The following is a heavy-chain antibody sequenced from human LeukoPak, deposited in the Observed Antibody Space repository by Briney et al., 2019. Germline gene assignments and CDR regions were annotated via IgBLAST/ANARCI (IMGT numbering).Heavy chain of an antibody. CDR3: ARGGSTDSIHSCGGNCYFLDY. CDR2: INPNTGAT. J-gene: IGHJ4*02. CDR1: GYSFTGTY. D-gene: IGHD2-21*02. Sequence: ASVRVSCKASGYSFTGTYLHWVRQAPGQGPEWLRWINPNTGATNYAESFRGRVTMTRDTSINTAYMELSRLTSDDTAVYYCARGGSTDSIHSCGGNCYFLDYWGQGTLVTVSS. V-gene: IGHV1-2*02.